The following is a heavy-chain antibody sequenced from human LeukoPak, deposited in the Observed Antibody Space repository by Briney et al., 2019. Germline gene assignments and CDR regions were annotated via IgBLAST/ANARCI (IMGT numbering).Heavy chain of an antibody. CDR3: AHIDNGDY. J-gene: IGHJ4*02. CDR2: IEGDGNRI. V-gene: IGHV3-74*01. Sequence: GGSLRLSCAASGFTLSAYWMHWVRQAPGKGLMWVSRIEGDGNRITYADSVKGRFTISRDNAKNTLYLQMNSLKAEDTAVYYCAHIDNGDYWGQGTLVTVSS. D-gene: IGHD2-21*01. CDR1: GFTLSAYW.